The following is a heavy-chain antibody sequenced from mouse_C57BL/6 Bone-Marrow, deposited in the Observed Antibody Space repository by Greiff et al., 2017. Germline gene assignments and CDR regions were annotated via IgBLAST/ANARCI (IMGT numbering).Heavy chain of an antibody. D-gene: IGHD3-2*02. CDR2: IDPNSGGT. Sequence: VQLQQSGAELVKPGASVKLSCKASGYTFTSYWMHWVKQRPGRGLEWIGRIDPNSGGTKYNEKFKSKATLTVDKPSSTAYMQLSSLTSEDSAVYYFARSGTAQATYAMDYWGQGTSVTVSS. CDR3: ARSGTAQATYAMDY. CDR1: GYTFTSYW. J-gene: IGHJ4*01. V-gene: IGHV1-72*01.